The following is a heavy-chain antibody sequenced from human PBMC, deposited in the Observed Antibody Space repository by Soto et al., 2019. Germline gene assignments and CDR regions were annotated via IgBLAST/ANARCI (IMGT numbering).Heavy chain of an antibody. CDR2: FYTSGSANT. J-gene: IGHJ6*02. CDR3: VRESGGGGYCRGGSCHGMDV. V-gene: IGHV4-4*07. D-gene: IGHD2-15*01. Sequence: SGTQTPTCPLSAGPISSYQWTWIRETAGRSFGWIGRFYTSGSANTYYNPSLKSRVTMSVDTSKNQFSLEMTSVTAADTAVYYCVRESGGGGYCRGGSCHGMDVWGQGTTVS. CDR1: AGPISSYQ.